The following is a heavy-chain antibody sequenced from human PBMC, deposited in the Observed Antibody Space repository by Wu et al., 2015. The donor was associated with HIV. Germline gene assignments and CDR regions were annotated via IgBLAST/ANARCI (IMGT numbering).Heavy chain of an antibody. Sequence: QVQLVQSGAEVKKPGASVKVSCKASGYTFTSYYMHWVRQAPGQGLEWMGIINPSGGSTSYAQKLQGRVTMTTDTSTSTAYMELRSLRSEDTAVYYCARFGLTSDYWGQGTLVTVSS. CDR1: GYTFTSYY. CDR3: ARFGLTSDY. CDR2: INPSGGST. J-gene: IGHJ4*02. V-gene: IGHV1-46*03. D-gene: IGHD3-10*01.